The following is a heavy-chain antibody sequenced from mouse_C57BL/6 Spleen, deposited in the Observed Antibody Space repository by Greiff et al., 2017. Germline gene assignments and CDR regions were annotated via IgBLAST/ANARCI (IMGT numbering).Heavy chain of an antibody. V-gene: IGHV5-17*01. CDR2: ISSGSSTT. Sequence: EVMLVESGGGLVKPGGSLKLSCAASGFTFSDYGMHWVRQAPEKGLEWVAYISSGSSTTYYADTVKGRFTISRDNAKNTLFLQMTSLRSEDTAMYYCARDGSSPWYFDVWGTGTTVTVSS. CDR3: ARDGSSPWYFDV. D-gene: IGHD1-1*01. CDR1: GFTFSDYG. J-gene: IGHJ1*03.